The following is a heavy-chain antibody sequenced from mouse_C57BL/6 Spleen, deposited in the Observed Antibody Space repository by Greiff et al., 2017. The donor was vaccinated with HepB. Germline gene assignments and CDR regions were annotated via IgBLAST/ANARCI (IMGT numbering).Heavy chain of an antibody. Sequence: DVKLQESGPGLVKPSQSLSLTCSVTGYSITSGYYWNWIRQFPGNKLEWMGYISYDGSNNYNPSLKNRISITRDTSKNQFFLKLNSVTTEDTATYYCARETSNAMDYWGQGTSVTVSS. CDR3: ARETSNAMDY. CDR1: GYSITSGYY. J-gene: IGHJ4*01. CDR2: ISYDGSN. V-gene: IGHV3-6*01. D-gene: IGHD6-1*01.